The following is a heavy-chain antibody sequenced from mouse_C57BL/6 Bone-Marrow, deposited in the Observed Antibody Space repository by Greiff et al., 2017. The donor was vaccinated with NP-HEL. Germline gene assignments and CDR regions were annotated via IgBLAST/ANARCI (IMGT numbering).Heavy chain of an antibody. CDR2: IDPENGDT. D-gene: IGHD1-1*01. CDR1: GFNIKDDY. J-gene: IGHJ2*01. Sequence: VQLKESGAELVRPGASVKLSCTASGFNIKDDYMHWVKQRPEQGLEWIGWIDPENGDTEYASKFQGKATITADTSSNTAYLQLSSLTSEDTAVYYCTTGITTEGPFDYWGQGTTLTVSS. V-gene: IGHV14-4*01. CDR3: TTGITTEGPFDY.